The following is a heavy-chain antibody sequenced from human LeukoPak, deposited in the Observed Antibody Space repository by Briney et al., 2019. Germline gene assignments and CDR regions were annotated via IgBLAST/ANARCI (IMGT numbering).Heavy chain of an antibody. Sequence: ASVKVSCKASGYTFTSYVINWVRQATGQGREWMGWMNPNSGNTGYAQKFQGRDTMTRNTSISTAYMELRSLRSEDTAVYYCARGVGWLVSYWGQGTLVTVSS. CDR2: MNPNSGNT. V-gene: IGHV1-8*01. D-gene: IGHD6-19*01. CDR1: GYTFTSYV. J-gene: IGHJ4*02. CDR3: ARGVGWLVSY.